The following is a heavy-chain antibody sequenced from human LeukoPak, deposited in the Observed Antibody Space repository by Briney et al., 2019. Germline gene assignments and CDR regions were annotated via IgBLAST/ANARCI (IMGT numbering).Heavy chain of an antibody. CDR1: GVSISDYY. CDR3: ARVGDRDPQRANRYVDL. J-gene: IGHJ2*01. V-gene: IGHV4-59*01. D-gene: IGHD5-24*01. CDR2: VYYTGTT. Sequence: SATLSLTCIVSGVSISDYYWSWIRQPPGQGLECIGCVYYTGTTTYNPHLQSRVTMSADTSKSQFSLNLSSVTAADTAVYYCARVGDRDPQRANRYVDLWGRGTLVTVSS.